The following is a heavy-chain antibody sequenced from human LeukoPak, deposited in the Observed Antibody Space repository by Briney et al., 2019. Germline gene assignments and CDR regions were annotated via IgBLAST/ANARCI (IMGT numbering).Heavy chain of an antibody. J-gene: IGHJ4*02. CDR1: GGSFSGYY. D-gene: IGHD3-10*01. CDR2: IYYSGST. CDR3: ARHTSYGPFDS. V-gene: IGHV4-59*08. Sequence: SETLSLTCAVYGGSFSGYYWSWIRQPPGTELEWIGYIYYSGSTSYNPSLKSRATISVDTSKNQFSLTLSSVTAADTAVYYCARHTSYGPFDSWGQGTLVTVSS.